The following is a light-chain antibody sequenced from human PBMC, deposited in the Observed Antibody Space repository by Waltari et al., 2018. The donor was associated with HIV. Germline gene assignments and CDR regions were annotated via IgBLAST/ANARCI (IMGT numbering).Light chain of an antibody. CDR2: WAS. V-gene: IGKV4-1*01. CDR1: HSLLHTPNSMNY. J-gene: IGKJ1*01. Sequence: DIVMTQFPDSLAVSLGERATVSCKSSHSLLHTPNSMNYVSWFQQKPGQPPKLLIYWASTRESGVSNRFIGSGSGTNFTLTINRLQADDVTVDYCQQCYSSVWTFGQGTKVELK. CDR3: QQCYSSVWT.